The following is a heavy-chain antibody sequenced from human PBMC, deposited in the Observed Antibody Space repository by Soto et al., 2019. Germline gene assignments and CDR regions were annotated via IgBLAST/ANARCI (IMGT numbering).Heavy chain of an antibody. Sequence: LRCTVAGEYSRDPGGWGRIRKDPGKGPEWIASIYHGGTTFYNPSLKSRISISVDTSNNQFSLKLRSVTAEDTAVYYCARVHVMVVAGSTFDFCGHASLV. J-gene: IGHJ4*01. D-gene: IGHD2-21*02. V-gene: IGHV4-38-2*02. CDR1: GEYSRDPGG. CDR2: IYHGGTT. CDR3: ARVHVMVVAGSTFDF.